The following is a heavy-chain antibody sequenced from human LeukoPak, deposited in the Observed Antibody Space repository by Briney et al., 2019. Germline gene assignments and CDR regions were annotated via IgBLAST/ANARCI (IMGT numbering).Heavy chain of an antibody. V-gene: IGHV3-23*01. CDR1: GFTFSSYG. J-gene: IGHJ4*02. Sequence: GGSLRLSCAASGFTFSSYGMSWVRQAPGKGLEWVSDISFSGGTTYYADSVRGRFTISRDNSKSTLSLQMNSLRAEDTAIYYCATYRQVLLPFESWGQGTLVTVSS. CDR3: ATYRQVLLPFES. CDR2: ISFSGGTT. D-gene: IGHD2-8*02.